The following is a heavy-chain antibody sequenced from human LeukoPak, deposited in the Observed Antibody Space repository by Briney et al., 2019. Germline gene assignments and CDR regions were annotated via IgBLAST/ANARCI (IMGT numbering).Heavy chain of an antibody. Sequence: ASVSVSCKASEYTFTIYYIHWVRQAPGQGLDWMGWINPNTGGTNFAQKFQGRVTMTRDTSISTAYMELSRLRSDDTAVYYCARDMVRAYKFDPWGQGTLVTVSS. CDR1: EYTFTIYY. V-gene: IGHV1-2*02. D-gene: IGHD3-10*01. J-gene: IGHJ5*02. CDR3: ARDMVRAYKFDP. CDR2: INPNTGGT.